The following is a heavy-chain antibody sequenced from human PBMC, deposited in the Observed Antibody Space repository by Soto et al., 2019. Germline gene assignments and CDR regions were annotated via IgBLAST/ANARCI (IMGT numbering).Heavy chain of an antibody. V-gene: IGHV1-18*01. Sequence: ASVKVSCKASGYTFTSYGISWVRQAPGQGLEWMGWISAYNGNTNYEQKLQGRVTMTTDTSTSTAYMELRSLRSDDTAVYYCARDDMVATGYGMDVWGQGTTVTVSS. CDR1: GYTFTSYG. CDR3: ARDDMVATGYGMDV. D-gene: IGHD5-12*01. J-gene: IGHJ6*02. CDR2: ISAYNGNT.